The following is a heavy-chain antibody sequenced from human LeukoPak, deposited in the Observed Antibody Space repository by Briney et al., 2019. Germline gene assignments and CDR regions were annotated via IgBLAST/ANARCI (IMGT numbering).Heavy chain of an antibody. D-gene: IGHD6-13*01. V-gene: IGHV1-18*01. CDR2: IAYNGNT. J-gene: IGHJ4*02. CDR1: GYSFTTYG. CDR3: ARYSSSWYLYDY. Sequence: VSVKVSCKASGYSFTTYGFSWMRQAPGQGLEWMGIIAYNGNTYYAENLQGRVTMTTDSSTNTAYMELRNLRSDDTAVYYCARYSSSWYLYDYWGQGTLVTVSS.